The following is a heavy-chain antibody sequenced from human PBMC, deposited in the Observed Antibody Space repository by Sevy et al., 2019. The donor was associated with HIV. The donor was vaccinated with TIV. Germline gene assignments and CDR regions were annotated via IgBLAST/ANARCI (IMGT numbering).Heavy chain of an antibody. CDR1: GYSISSTDY. Sequence: LETLSLTCAVSGYSISSTDYWGWIRQPPGKGLEWIGNIYHTGNTYYNPSLKSRVTMSIDTSMNYFSLRLSAVTAADTAVYYCARTVRGDFDSRATAFDIWGQGTMVTVSS. CDR3: ARTVRGDFDSRATAFDI. J-gene: IGHJ3*02. D-gene: IGHD3-22*01. V-gene: IGHV4-38-2*01. CDR2: IYHTGNT.